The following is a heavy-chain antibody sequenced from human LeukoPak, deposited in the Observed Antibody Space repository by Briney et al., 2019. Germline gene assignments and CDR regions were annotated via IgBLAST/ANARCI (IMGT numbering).Heavy chain of an antibody. D-gene: IGHD3-22*01. V-gene: IGHV3-23*01. Sequence: PGGSLRLSCAASGFTFSSYAMSWVRQAPGKGLEWVSAISGSGGSTYYADSVKGRFTISRDNSKNTLYLQMNSLRAEDTAVYYCAKGYYYDSSGYYGYWGQGTLVTVSS. CDR3: AKGYYYDSSGYYGY. J-gene: IGHJ4*02. CDR1: GFTFSSYA. CDR2: ISGSGGST.